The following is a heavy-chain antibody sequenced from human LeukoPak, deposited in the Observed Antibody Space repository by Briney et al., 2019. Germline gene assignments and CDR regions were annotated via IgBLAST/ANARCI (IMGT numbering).Heavy chain of an antibody. CDR3: ASPNSVSGRLWYLDL. V-gene: IGHV3-23*01. CDR1: GFTFSSYA. D-gene: IGHD6-19*01. Sequence: GGSLRLSCAASGFTFSSYAMSWVRQAPGKGLEWVSAISGSGGSTYYADSVKGRFTISRDNSKNTLYLQMNGLRVEDTAVYYCASPNSVSGRLWYLDLWGLGTFVTVSS. CDR2: ISGSGGST. J-gene: IGHJ2*01.